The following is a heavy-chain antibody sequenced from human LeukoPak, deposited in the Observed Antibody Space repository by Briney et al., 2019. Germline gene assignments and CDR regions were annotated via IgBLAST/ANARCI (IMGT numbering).Heavy chain of an antibody. Sequence: GGSLRLSCAASGLTFSSYGMHWVRQAPGKGLGWVAVIWYDGSNKYYADSVKGRFTISRDNSKNTLYLQMNSLRAEDTAVYYCAKGGYRSSTSCYSDAFDIWGQGTMVTVSS. CDR3: AKGGYRSSTSCYSDAFDI. CDR2: IWYDGSNK. J-gene: IGHJ3*02. D-gene: IGHD2-2*03. V-gene: IGHV3-33*06. CDR1: GLTFSSYG.